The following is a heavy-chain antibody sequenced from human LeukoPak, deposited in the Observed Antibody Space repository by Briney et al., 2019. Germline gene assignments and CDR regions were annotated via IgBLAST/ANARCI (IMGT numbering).Heavy chain of an antibody. Sequence: GSLRLSCAASGFTFSSHWMDWVRQAPGKGLEWVANVNPDGSVKHYVDSVKGRFTISRDNTKNSPYLEMNSLRAEDTAVYYCAKNFGWQQFDYWGQGTPVTVSS. V-gene: IGHV3-7*01. D-gene: IGHD5-24*01. CDR3: AKNFGWQQFDY. CDR1: GFTFSSHW. CDR2: VNPDGSVK. J-gene: IGHJ4*02.